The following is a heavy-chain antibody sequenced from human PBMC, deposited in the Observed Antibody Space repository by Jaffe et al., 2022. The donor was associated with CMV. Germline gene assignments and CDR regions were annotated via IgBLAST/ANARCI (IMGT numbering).Heavy chain of an antibody. CDR3: ARADRGIAAAAPGDYYYYGMDV. CDR2: ISSSSSTI. CDR1: GFTFSSYS. V-gene: IGHV3-48*02. Sequence: EVQLVESGGGLVQPGGSLRLSCAASGFTFSSYSMNWVRQAPGKGLEWVSYISSSSSTIYYADSVKGRFTISRDNAKNSLYLQMNSLRDEDTAVYYCARADRGIAAAAPGDYYYYGMDVWGQGTTVTVSS. D-gene: IGHD6-13*01. J-gene: IGHJ6*02.